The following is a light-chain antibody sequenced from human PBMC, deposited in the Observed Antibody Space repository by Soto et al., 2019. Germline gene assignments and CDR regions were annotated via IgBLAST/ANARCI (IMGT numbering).Light chain of an antibody. V-gene: IGKV1-12*01. CDR1: QDIRSR. CDR3: LQGDSFPRT. J-gene: IGKJ1*01. Sequence: DIQMTQSPSSLSASVGEWVTITCRATQDIRSRLAWYQQKPGKAPNLLIFAASSLQSGVPSRFSGSGSGTDFTLSINSLQPEDFATYYCLQGDSFPRTFVQGTKVEI. CDR2: AAS.